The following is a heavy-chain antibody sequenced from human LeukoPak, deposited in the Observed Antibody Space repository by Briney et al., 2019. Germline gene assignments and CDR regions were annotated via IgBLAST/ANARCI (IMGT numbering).Heavy chain of an antibody. CDR2: ISTSGGTT. CDR1: GFTFGSYA. Sequence: GGSLRLSCAASGFTFGSYAMSWVRQAPGKGLEWVSGISTSGGTTSYTESVKGRFTVSRDNPRNTLYMEMNSLRDEDTAVYYCAVMHRYYDGSGYWVQWGQGTLVTVSS. V-gene: IGHV3-23*01. D-gene: IGHD3-22*01. CDR3: AVMHRYYDGSGYWVQ. J-gene: IGHJ4*02.